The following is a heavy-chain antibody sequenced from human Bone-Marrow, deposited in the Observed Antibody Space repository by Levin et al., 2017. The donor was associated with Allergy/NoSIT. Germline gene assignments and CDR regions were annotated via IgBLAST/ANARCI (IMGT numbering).Heavy chain of an antibody. CDR3: AKDFCESLRGDCYSLFDY. CDR2: ISWNSGSI. V-gene: IGHV3-9*01. CDR1: GFTFDDYA. D-gene: IGHD2-21*02. J-gene: IGHJ4*02. Sequence: SLKISCAASGFTFDDYAMHWVRQAPGKGLEWVSGISWNSGSIGYADSVKGRFTISRDNAKNSLYLQMNSLRAEDTALYYCAKDFCESLRGDCYSLFDYWGQGTLVTVSS.